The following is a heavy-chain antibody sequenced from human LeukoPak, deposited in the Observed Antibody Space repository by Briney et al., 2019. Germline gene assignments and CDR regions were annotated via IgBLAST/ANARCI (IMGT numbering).Heavy chain of an antibody. Sequence: GASLRLSCAASGFIFSSYAMTWVRQAPGQGLEWVSSIDAGGGDTYHSDSVKGRFTISRDNSMNTLYLQMNSLRADDTAVYYCGRPTKYWLVRGNGVDVWGQGTTVTVSS. J-gene: IGHJ6*02. V-gene: IGHV3-23*01. D-gene: IGHD6-19*01. CDR1: GFIFSSYA. CDR2: IDAGGGDT. CDR3: GRPTKYWLVRGNGVDV.